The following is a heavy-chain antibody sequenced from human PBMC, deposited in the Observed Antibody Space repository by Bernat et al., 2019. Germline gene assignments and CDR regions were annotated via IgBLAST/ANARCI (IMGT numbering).Heavy chain of an antibody. CDR1: GFTFSSYG. V-gene: IGHV3-30*18. Sequence: QVQLVESGGGVVQPGRSLRLSCAASGFTFSSYGMHWVRQAPGKGLEWVAVISYDGSNKYYADSVKGRFTISRDNSKNTLYLQMNSLRAEDTAVYYCAKDGRFLYWLTHYYMDVWGKGTTVTVSS. CDR3: AKDGRFLYWLTHYYMDV. D-gene: IGHD3/OR15-3a*01. J-gene: IGHJ6*03. CDR2: ISYDGSNK.